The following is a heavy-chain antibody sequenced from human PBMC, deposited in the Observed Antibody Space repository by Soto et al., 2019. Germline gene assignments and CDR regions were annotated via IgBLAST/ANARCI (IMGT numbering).Heavy chain of an antibody. D-gene: IGHD3-3*01. CDR1: GYTFTSYY. Sequence: QVQLVQSGAEVKKPGASVKVSCKASGYTFTSYYMHWVRQAPGQGLEWMGIINPSGGSTSYAQKFHGRVTMTRDTSTSTVYMALSSLRSEDTAVYYCAREVYDFWSDAGSYYFDYWGQGTLVTVPS. V-gene: IGHV1-46*01. CDR2: INPSGGST. CDR3: AREVYDFWSDAGSYYFDY. J-gene: IGHJ4*02.